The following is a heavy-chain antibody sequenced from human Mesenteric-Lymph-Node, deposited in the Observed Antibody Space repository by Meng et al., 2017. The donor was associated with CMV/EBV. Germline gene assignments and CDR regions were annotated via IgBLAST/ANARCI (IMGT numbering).Heavy chain of an antibody. V-gene: IGHV3-74*01. Sequence: LSCAASGFTFSSSWMHWVRQAPGKGLVWVSRIAQDGSIAYYADSVKGRFTISRDNAKNTLYLQMSSLRAEDTAVYYCARQYYGSGSLWDQGTLVTVSS. CDR3: ARQYYGSGSL. D-gene: IGHD3-10*01. J-gene: IGHJ4*02. CDR1: GFTFSSSW. CDR2: IAQDGSIA.